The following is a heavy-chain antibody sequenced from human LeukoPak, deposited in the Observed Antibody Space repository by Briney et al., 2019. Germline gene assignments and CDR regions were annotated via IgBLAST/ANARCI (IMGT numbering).Heavy chain of an antibody. CDR3: ARAARSHYYYYGMDV. V-gene: IGHV3-7*01. D-gene: IGHD1-14*01. CDR1: GFTFSSYW. J-gene: IGHJ6*02. CDR2: IKQDGSEK. Sequence: GGTLRLSCAASGFTFSSYWMSWVRQAPGNGLEWVANIKQDGSEKYYVDSVKGRFTISRDNAKNSLYLQMNSLRAEDTAVYYCARAARSHYYYYGMDVWGQGTTVTVSS.